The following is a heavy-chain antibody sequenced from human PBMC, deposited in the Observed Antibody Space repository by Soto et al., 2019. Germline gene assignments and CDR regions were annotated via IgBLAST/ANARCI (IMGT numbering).Heavy chain of an antibody. J-gene: IGHJ4*02. Sequence: GGSLRLSCAASGFTFSSYGMHWVRQAPGKGLEWVAIISYDGSSKYYTDSVEGRFTISRDNSKNTLYLQMNALRAEDTAVYYCAKDKDDYIWGSYRSFDYWGQGTLVTVSS. CDR3: AKDKDDYIWGSYRSFDY. V-gene: IGHV3-30*18. D-gene: IGHD3-16*02. CDR2: ISYDGSSK. CDR1: GFTFSSYG.